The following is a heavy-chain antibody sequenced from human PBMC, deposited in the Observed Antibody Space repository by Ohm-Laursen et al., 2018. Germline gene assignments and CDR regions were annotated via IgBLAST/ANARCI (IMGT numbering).Heavy chain of an antibody. CDR1: GFTFSSYA. D-gene: IGHD1-26*01. Sequence: SLRLSCSASGFTFSSYAMNWVRQAPGKGLEWISGITHGSDTIYYADSVKGRFTISRDNAKNSLYLQMNSLRDEDTAIYYCVKECGGTYNFWGQGTLVSVSS. CDR2: ITHGSDTI. J-gene: IGHJ4*02. V-gene: IGHV3-48*02. CDR3: VKECGGTYNF.